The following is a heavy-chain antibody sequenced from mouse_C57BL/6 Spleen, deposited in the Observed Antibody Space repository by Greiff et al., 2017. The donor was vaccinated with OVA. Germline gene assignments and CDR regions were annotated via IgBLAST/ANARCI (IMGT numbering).Heavy chain of an antibody. CDR3: AREVSGGYYFDY. D-gene: IGHD1-1*02. V-gene: IGHV1-42*01. CDR2: INPSTGGT. Sequence: EVQLQQSGPELVKPGASVKISCKASGYSFTGYYMNWVKQSPEKSLEWIGEINPSTGGTTYNQKFKAKATLTVDKSSSTAYMQRKSLTSEDSAVYYCAREVSGGYYFDYWGQGTTRTVSS. J-gene: IGHJ2*01. CDR1: GYSFTGYY.